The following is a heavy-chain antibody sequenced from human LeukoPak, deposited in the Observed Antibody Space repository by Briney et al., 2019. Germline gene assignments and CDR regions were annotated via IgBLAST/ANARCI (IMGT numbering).Heavy chain of an antibody. CDR1: GLTLSSYA. J-gene: IGHJ4*02. CDR3: AKDRRTTLYGEFDY. Sequence: GGSLRLSCAASGLTLSSYAMSWVRQAPGKGLEWVSGISSGGVGTYYADSVKGRFTVSGDNSKNTLYLQMNSLRAEDTAVYYCAKDRRTTLYGEFDYWGQGALVTVSS. CDR2: ISSGGVGT. V-gene: IGHV3-23*01. D-gene: IGHD3-3*01.